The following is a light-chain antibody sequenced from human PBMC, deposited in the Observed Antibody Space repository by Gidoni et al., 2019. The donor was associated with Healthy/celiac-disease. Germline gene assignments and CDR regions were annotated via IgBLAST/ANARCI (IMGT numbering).Light chain of an antibody. CDR1: NIGSKS. CDR2: YDS. V-gene: IGLV3-21*04. Sequence: SYVLTQPPSVSVAPGKTARITCGGNNIGSKSVHWYQQKPGPAPVLVIYYDSDRPSGIPARFSGSNSGNTATLTISRVEAGDEADYYCQVWDSSSDPHVVFGGGTKLTVL. J-gene: IGLJ2*01. CDR3: QVWDSSSDPHVV.